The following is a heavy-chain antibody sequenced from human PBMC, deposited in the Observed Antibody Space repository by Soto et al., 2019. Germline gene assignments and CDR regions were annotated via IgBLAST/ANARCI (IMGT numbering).Heavy chain of an antibody. Sequence: QVQLVESGGGVVQPGRSLRLSCAASGFTFSSYGMHWVRQAPGKGLEWVAVIWYDGSNKYYADSVKGRFTISRDNSKNTLYLQMNSLRAEDTAVYYCGVGARHLLRDFDYWGQGTLVTVSS. CDR1: GFTFSSYG. J-gene: IGHJ4*02. D-gene: IGHD3-16*01. CDR3: GVGARHLLRDFDY. V-gene: IGHV3-33*01. CDR2: IWYDGSNK.